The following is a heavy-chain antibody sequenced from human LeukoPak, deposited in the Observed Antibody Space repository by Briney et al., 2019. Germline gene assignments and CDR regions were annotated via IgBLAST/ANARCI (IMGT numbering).Heavy chain of an antibody. D-gene: IGHD3-22*01. CDR3: ATAPRYYDSSGYSYYFDY. J-gene: IGHJ4*02. CDR2: FDPEDGET. Sequence: GASVKVSCKVSGYTLTELSMHWVRQAPGKGRAWMGGFDPEDGETIYAQKFQGRVTMTEDTSTDTAYMELSSLRSEDTAVYYCATAPRYYDSSGYSYYFDYWGQGTLVTVSS. CDR1: GYTLTELS. V-gene: IGHV1-24*01.